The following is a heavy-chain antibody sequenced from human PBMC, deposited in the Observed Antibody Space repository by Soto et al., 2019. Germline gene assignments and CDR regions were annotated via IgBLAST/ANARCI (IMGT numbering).Heavy chain of an antibody. J-gene: IGHJ4*02. CDR2: IHHSGST. V-gene: IGHV4-31*03. D-gene: IGHD3-16*02. CDR1: GGSISSGGYY. Sequence: PSETLSLTCNVSGGSISSGGYYWTWIRQHPGKGLEWIGNIHHSGSTYYNPSLKSRVSISVDTSKNQFSMKLSSVTAAVTAVYFCASRYGGTFDYWGQGTLVTVSS. CDR3: ASRYGGTFDY.